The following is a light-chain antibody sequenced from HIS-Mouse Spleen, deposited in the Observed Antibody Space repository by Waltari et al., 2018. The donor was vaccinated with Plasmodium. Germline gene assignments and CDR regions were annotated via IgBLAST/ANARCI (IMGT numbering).Light chain of an antibody. Sequence: DIQLTQSPSSLSASLGDRVTLTCRASQGISSYLAWYQQKPGKAPKLLIYGASTMTSGIPSRFSGSGSGTEFTLTISSLQPEDFAAYYCQQLNSYQFTFGPGTKVDIK. J-gene: IGKJ3*01. CDR3: QQLNSYQFT. CDR1: QGISSY. V-gene: IGKV1-9*01. CDR2: GAS.